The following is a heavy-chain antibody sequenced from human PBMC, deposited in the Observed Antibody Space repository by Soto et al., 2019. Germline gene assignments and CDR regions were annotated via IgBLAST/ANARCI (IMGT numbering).Heavy chain of an antibody. V-gene: IGHV3-23*01. CDR2: ISGSGGST. J-gene: IGHJ4*02. D-gene: IGHD6-6*01. CDR1: GFTIRSYA. Sequence: GGSLRLSCTASGFTIRSYAMSWVRQAPGKGLEWVSAISGSGGSTYYADSVKGRCTISRDNSKNTLYLQMTRLSAEDTAVYYCAKDLIETRRPSVFDYWGQGT. CDR3: AKDLIETRRPSVFDY.